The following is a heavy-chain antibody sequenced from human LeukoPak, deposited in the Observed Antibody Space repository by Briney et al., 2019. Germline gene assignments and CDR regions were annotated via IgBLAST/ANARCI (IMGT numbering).Heavy chain of an antibody. J-gene: IGHJ4*02. CDR2: INPNSGGT. Sequence: ASVKVSCTASGYTFTGYYMHWVRQAPGQGLEWMGWINPNSGGTNYAQKFQGRVTMTRDTSISTAYMELSRLRSDDTAVYYCARSDYVWGSYRPFDYWGRGTLVTVSS. CDR3: ARSDYVWGSYRPFDY. V-gene: IGHV1-2*02. D-gene: IGHD3-16*02. CDR1: GYTFTGYY.